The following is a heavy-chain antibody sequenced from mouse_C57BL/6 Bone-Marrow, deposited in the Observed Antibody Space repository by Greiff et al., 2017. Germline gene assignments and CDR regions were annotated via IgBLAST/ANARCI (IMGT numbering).Heavy chain of an antibody. V-gene: IGHV1-64*01. D-gene: IGHD2-4*01. Sequence: QVQLQQPGAELVKPGASVKMSCKASGYTFTNYWMHWVKQRPGQGLEWIGMMHPNGGSPDYNEKFKSEATLSVDKSSRTAYMELSSLTSADSAVYYCASAYDYDDYTMDNWGQGTSVTVSS. CDR2: MHPNGGSP. CDR1: GYTFTNYW. J-gene: IGHJ4*01. CDR3: ASAYDYDDYTMDN.